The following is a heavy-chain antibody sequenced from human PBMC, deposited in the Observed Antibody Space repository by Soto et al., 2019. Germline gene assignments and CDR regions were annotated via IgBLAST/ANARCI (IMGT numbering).Heavy chain of an antibody. D-gene: IGHD6-13*01. Sequence: EVHLVESGGGLVQPGGSLRLSCAASGFTFSSYSLNWVRQAPGKGLEWVSYITSSGTTVYYADSVRGRFTISRDNAKSALCLQMNSLRDDDRAVYYCARGSSNWAYYFDFWGQGTLVTVSS. V-gene: IGHV3-48*02. J-gene: IGHJ4*02. CDR2: ITSSGTTV. CDR1: GFTFSSYS. CDR3: ARGSSNWAYYFDF.